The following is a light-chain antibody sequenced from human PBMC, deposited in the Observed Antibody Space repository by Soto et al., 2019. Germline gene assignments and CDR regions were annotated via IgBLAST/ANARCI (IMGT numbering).Light chain of an antibody. Sequence: QSALTQPRSVSGSPGQSVTISCTGTSSDVGGYNYVSWYQQHPGKAPKLMIYDVSQRPSGVPDRFSGSKSGNTASLTISGLQAEDEADYFCSSYAGSYTWVFGGGTKLIVL. J-gene: IGLJ3*02. CDR3: SSYAGSYTWV. CDR1: SSDVGGYNY. CDR2: DVS. V-gene: IGLV2-11*01.